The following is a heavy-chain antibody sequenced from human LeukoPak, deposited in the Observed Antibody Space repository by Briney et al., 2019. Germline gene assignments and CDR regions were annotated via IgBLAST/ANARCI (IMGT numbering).Heavy chain of an antibody. Sequence: SETLSLTCTVSGGSVSSYYWSWIRQTPGKGLEWIGYIYYSGSTNYNPSLKSRVTISVDTSKNQFSLKLSSVTAADTAVYYCARLSYYYDGSGYYRYYFDYWGQGTLVTVSS. D-gene: IGHD3-22*01. CDR3: ARLSYYYDGSGYYRYYFDY. V-gene: IGHV4-59*02. CDR1: GGSVSSYY. J-gene: IGHJ4*02. CDR2: IYYSGST.